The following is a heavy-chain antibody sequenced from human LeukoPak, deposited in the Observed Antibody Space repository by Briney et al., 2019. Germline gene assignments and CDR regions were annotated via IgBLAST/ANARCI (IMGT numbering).Heavy chain of an antibody. Sequence: SETLSLTCTVSGGSISSYYWSWIRQPPGKGLEWIGEINHSGSTNYNPSLKSRVTISVDTSKNQFSLKLSSVTAADTAVYYCARGSSPVKYYYDSSGYYYYFDYWGQGTLVTVSS. V-gene: IGHV4-34*01. J-gene: IGHJ4*02. D-gene: IGHD3-22*01. CDR2: INHSGST. CDR3: ARGSSPVKYYYDSSGYYYYFDY. CDR1: GGSISSYY.